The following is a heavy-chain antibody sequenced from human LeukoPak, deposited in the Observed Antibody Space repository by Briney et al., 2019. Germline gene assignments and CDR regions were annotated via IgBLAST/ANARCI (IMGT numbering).Heavy chain of an antibody. J-gene: IGHJ4*02. Sequence: GGSLRLSCAASGFTFSSYAMSWVRQAPGKGLEWVSAISGSGGSTYYADSVKGRFTISRDNSKNTLYLQMNSLRAKDTAVYYCAKSWQWLVGGYYFDYWGQGTLVTVSS. CDR2: ISGSGGST. CDR1: GFTFSSYA. CDR3: AKSWQWLVGGYYFDY. D-gene: IGHD6-19*01. V-gene: IGHV3-23*01.